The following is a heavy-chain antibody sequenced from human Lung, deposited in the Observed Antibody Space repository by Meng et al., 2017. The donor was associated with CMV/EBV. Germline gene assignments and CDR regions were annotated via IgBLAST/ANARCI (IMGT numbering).Heavy chain of an antibody. D-gene: IGHD2-2*01. J-gene: IGHJ6*02. CDR2: ISSRSSYI. CDR1: GFTFSSYS. CDR3: AREFCSSSSCYPPDV. V-gene: IGHV3-21*01. Sequence: ETLSLXXAASGFTFSSYSINWVRQAPGKGLEWVSSISSRSSYIYYADSVKGRFTISRDNAKNSLYLQMNSLRAEDTAVYYCAREFCSSSSCYPPDVWGQGTTVTVSS.